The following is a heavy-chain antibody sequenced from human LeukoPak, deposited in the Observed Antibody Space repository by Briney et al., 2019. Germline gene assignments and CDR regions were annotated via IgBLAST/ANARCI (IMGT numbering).Heavy chain of an antibody. Sequence: ASETLSLTCTVSGGSISSYYWSWIRQPPGKGLEWIGFIYYSGSTNDNPSLRSRVTISVDTSKKQFSLKLSSVTAADTAVYYCARGESPNYYFDYWGQGILVTVSS. J-gene: IGHJ4*02. CDR2: IYYSGST. D-gene: IGHD3-10*01. CDR3: ARGESPNYYFDY. V-gene: IGHV4-59*01. CDR1: GGSISSYY.